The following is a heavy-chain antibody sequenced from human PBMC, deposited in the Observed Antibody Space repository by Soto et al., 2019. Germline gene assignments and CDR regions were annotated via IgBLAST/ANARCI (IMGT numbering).Heavy chain of an antibody. Sequence: ASVKVSCKASGYSFTSYGNDWVRKVPGQGPELVGWISPYNGRTNYAQSVKGRVVMTTDISTNTVYLELRSLRSDDSAIYYCGRCRTDSYAMDVWG. V-gene: IGHV1-18*01. J-gene: IGHJ6*02. D-gene: IGHD5-18*01. CDR2: ISPYNGRT. CDR3: GRCRTDSYAMDV. CDR1: GYSFTSYG.